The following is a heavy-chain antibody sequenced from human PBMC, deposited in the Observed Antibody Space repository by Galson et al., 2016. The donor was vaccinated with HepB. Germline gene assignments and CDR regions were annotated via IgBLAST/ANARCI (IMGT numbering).Heavy chain of an antibody. CDR3: ARKTDTGNGDY. D-gene: IGHD4-23*01. V-gene: IGHV3-53*01. CDR2: IYSGGSA. Sequence: LRLSCAASGFTVGNNYMRWDRQAPGKGLEWVALIYSGGSAHYADSVKGRFTISRDNSKNTLYLQMNSLRAEDTAVYYCARKTDTGNGDYWGQGTLVTGSS. J-gene: IGHJ4*02. CDR1: GFTVGNNY.